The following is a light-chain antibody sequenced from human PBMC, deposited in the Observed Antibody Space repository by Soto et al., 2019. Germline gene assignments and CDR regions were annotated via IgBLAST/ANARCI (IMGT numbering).Light chain of an antibody. J-gene: IGKJ4*01. CDR2: DTY. Sequence: EILLTQSPAALSVSPGERATLSCWASQSAGSTLNWYQQKPGQAPRLLIYDTYIRATGIPARFSGSGSGTEFTLTIASLQSEDFGVYYCQRFNRWPLAFGGGTKVEI. V-gene: IGKV3-15*01. CDR1: QSAGST. CDR3: QRFNRWPLA.